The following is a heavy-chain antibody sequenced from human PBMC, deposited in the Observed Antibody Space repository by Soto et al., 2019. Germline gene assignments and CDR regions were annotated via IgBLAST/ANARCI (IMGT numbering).Heavy chain of an antibody. V-gene: IGHV1-18*01. D-gene: IGHD2-15*01. CDR3: ARDHRGGTDAFDI. CDR1: GYTFTSFG. Sequence: QVQLVQSGAEVKKPGASVKVSCKASGYTFTSFGISWVRQAPGHGLEGMGWISAYNGNTNYAENLQGRVTMTTDTSTSTAYMELSSMRSDDTAVDSCARDHRGGTDAFDIWGQGTMVTSYS. CDR2: ISAYNGNT. J-gene: IGHJ3*02.